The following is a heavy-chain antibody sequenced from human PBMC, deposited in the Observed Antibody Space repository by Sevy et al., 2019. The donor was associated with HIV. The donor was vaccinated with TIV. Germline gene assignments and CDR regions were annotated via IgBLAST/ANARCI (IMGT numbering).Heavy chain of an antibody. CDR2: FKSKIHGGTT. CDR3: TRWNGSQSIFDY. J-gene: IGHJ4*02. Sequence: GGSLRLSCTASGFIFGDYGMSWVRQAPGKGLEWIAFFKSKIHGGTTENAASVKGRFTISRDDSKSIAYLQMSNLKTEDTAVYYCTRWNGSQSIFDYWGQGTLVTVSS. D-gene: IGHD1-1*01. CDR1: GFIFGDYG. V-gene: IGHV3-49*04.